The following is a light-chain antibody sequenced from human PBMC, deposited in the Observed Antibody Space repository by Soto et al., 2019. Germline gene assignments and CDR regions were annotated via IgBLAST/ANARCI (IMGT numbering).Light chain of an antibody. CDR2: EVS. Sequence: QSALTQPASVSGSLGQSITISCTGTSSDVGVYNYVSWYQQHPGKAPKLMIYEVSNRPSGVSNRFSGSKSGNTDSLTISGLQAEDEADYYCSSYTSSSTRVFGGGTQLTVL. CDR1: SSDVGVYNY. CDR3: SSYTSSSTRV. V-gene: IGLV2-14*01. J-gene: IGLJ3*02.